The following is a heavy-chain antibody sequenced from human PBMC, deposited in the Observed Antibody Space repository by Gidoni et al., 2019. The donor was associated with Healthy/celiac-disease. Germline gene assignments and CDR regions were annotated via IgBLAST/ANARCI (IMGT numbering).Heavy chain of an antibody. CDR2: ISAYNGNT. Sequence: LHLVRTVAEVKKPGASVKVSCKASGYTFTSYGISGVRQAPGQGLEWMGWISAYNGNTNYAQKLQGRVTMTTDTSTSTAYMELRSLRSDDTAVYYCARSGYCSGGSCPLFADAFDIWGQGTMVTVSS. CDR3: ARSGYCSGGSCPLFADAFDI. V-gene: IGHV1-18*01. D-gene: IGHD2-15*01. CDR1: GYTFTSYG. J-gene: IGHJ3*02.